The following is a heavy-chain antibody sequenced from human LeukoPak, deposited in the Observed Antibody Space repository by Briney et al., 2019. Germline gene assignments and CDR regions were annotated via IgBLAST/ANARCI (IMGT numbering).Heavy chain of an antibody. V-gene: IGHV3-30*04. D-gene: IGHD4-23*01. J-gene: IGHJ4*02. Sequence: GGSLRLSCAASGFTFSSYAMHWVRQAPGKGLEWVAVISYDGSNKYYADSVKGRFTISRDNSKNTLYLQMNSLRAEDTAVYYCAKGSGRGLRWYYNWGQGTLVTVSS. CDR2: ISYDGSNK. CDR3: AKGSGRGLRWYYN. CDR1: GFTFSSYA.